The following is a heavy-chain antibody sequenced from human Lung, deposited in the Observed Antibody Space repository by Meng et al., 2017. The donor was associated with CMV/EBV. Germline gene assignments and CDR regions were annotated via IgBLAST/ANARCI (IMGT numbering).Heavy chain of an antibody. V-gene: IGHV3-11*01. Sequence: SCAASGFTFSDYFMTWIRQAPGKGLEWLSYISNTGQALYYADSVKGRFTMSRDNARKSMYLQMNSLRAEDTAIYYCAREGRKAADIWGQGTLVTVSS. CDR3: AREGRKAADI. CDR2: ISNTGQAL. D-gene: IGHD6-6*01. CDR1: GFTFSDYF. J-gene: IGHJ4*02.